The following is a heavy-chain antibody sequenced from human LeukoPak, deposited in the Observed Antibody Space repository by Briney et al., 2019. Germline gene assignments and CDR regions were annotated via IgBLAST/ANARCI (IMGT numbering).Heavy chain of an antibody. CDR2: IIPIFGTA. CDR1: GGTFSSYA. V-gene: IGHV1-69*13. CDR3: ARGPPPRLVGNWFDP. Sequence: SVKVSFTASGGTFSSYAISWVRQAPGQGLEWMGGIIPIFGTANYAQKFQGRVTITADESTSTAYMELSSLRSEDTAVYYCARGPPPRLVGNWFDPWGQGTLVTVSS. J-gene: IGHJ5*02.